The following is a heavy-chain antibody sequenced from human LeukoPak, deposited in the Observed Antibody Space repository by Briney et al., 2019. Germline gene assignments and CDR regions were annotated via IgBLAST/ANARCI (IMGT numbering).Heavy chain of an antibody. CDR2: IKQDGSEK. V-gene: IGHV3-7*03. J-gene: IGHJ4*02. D-gene: IGHD4-17*01. CDR3: AREDGDYGPSFDY. CDR1: GFTFINYW. Sequence: GGSLRLSCAASGFTFINYWMSWVRQAPGKGLEWVANIKQDGSEKYYVDSVKDRFTISRDNAKNSLYLQMNSLRAEDTAVYYCAREDGDYGPSFDYWGQGTLVTVSS.